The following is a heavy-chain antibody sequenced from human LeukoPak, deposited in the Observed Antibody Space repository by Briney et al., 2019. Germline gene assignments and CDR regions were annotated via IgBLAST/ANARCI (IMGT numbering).Heavy chain of an antibody. CDR2: ITSGGSP. V-gene: IGHV3-23*01. J-gene: IGHJ3*01. Sequence: GSLRLSCAASGFTFSNYAVMWVRQAPGQGLEWVSAITSGGSPRYADSVKGRFTISRDNSKNTLYLQMNSLKTEDTAQYFCAGDPNGDYIGAFEFWGQGTGVTVSS. D-gene: IGHD4-17*01. CDR1: GFTFSNYA. CDR3: AGDPNGDYIGAFEF.